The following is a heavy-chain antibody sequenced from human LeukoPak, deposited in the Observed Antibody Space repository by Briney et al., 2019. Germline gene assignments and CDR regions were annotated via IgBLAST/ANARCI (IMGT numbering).Heavy chain of an antibody. V-gene: IGHV3-23*01. CDR2: ISGSGGGA. D-gene: IGHD3-10*01. CDR3: AKAHLWFGELVPE. CDR1: GFTFSSYS. J-gene: IGHJ4*02. Sequence: PGGSLRLSCAASGFTFSSYSMSWVRQAPGKGLEWVSAISGSGGGAYYADSVKGRFTISRDNSKNTLYLQMNSLRADDTAVYYCAKAHLWFGELVPEGGQGTLVTVSS.